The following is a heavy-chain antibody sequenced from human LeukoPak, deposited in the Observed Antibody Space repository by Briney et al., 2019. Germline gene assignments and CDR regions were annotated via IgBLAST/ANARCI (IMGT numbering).Heavy chain of an antibody. Sequence: PGGSLRLSCAASGFTFSGHEMNWVRQAPGKGLEWVSYISSSGSTIYYADSVKGRFTISRDNAKNSLYLQMNSLRAADTAVYYCARVRFLEWLLPFDYWGQGTLVTVPS. CDR3: ARVRFLEWLLPFDY. V-gene: IGHV3-48*03. CDR1: GFTFSGHE. CDR2: ISSSGSTI. J-gene: IGHJ4*02. D-gene: IGHD3-3*01.